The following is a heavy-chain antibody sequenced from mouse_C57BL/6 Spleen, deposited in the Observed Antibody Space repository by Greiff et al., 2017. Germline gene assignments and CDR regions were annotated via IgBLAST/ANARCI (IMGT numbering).Heavy chain of an antibody. J-gene: IGHJ4*01. CDR2: IDPETGGT. Sequence: QVHVKQSGAELVRPGASVTLSCKASGYTFTDYEMHWVKQTPVHGLEWIGAIDPETGGTAYNQKFKGKAILTADKSSSTAFMELRSLTSEDSAVYYFTIYYGSLYYAMDYWGQGTSVTVSS. D-gene: IGHD1-1*01. V-gene: IGHV1-15*01. CDR1: GYTFTDYE. CDR3: TIYYGSLYYAMDY.